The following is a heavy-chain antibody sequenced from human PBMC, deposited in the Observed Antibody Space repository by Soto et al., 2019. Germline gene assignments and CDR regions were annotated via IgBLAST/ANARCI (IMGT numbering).Heavy chain of an antibody. V-gene: IGHV1-18*04. Sequence: QIQLVQSGAEVKKPGASVKVSCKASGYSFTSYGISWVRQAPGQGLEWMGWISAYNGNTNHEQKFQGRVAMTTDTSTNTAYLELRTLRSDDAAVYYCARDPPITGSLRGTPLMAVWGQGTTVTVSS. CDR2: ISAYNGNT. D-gene: IGHD1-20*01. CDR1: GYSFTSYG. CDR3: ARDPPITGSLRGTPLMAV. J-gene: IGHJ6*02.